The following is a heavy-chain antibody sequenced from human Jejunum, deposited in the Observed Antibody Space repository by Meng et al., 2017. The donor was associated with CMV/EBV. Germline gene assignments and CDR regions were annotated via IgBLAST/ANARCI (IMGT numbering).Heavy chain of an antibody. CDR2: IYGDDGK. V-gene: IGHV2-5*02. CDR3: AHSYCSRGTCYSFFS. CDR1: GFSLSTSEVA. Sequence: GFSLSTSEVAVGWIRQPPGKALEWLALIYGDDGKRHSPSLRTRLTITKDTSKNQVVLRMANMDPMDTATYYCAHSYCSRGTCYSFFSWGQGTLVTVSS. D-gene: IGHD2-15*01. J-gene: IGHJ5*02.